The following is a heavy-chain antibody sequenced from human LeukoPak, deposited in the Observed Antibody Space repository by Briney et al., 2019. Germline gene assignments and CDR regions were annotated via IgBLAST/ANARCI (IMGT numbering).Heavy chain of an antibody. J-gene: IGHJ4*02. CDR1: GYSFTSYW. CDR2: IYPGDSDT. V-gene: IGHV5-51*04. CDR3: ASRYDRSGDYYFDY. Sequence: GESLKISCKGSGYSFTSYWIGWVRPMPPKGLDWMGIIYPGDSDTRYTTSFQSHVTTSADKPFSTPSPAWRCLKASDTAMYYCASRYDRSGDYYFDYWGQGTLVTVPS. D-gene: IGHD3-22*01.